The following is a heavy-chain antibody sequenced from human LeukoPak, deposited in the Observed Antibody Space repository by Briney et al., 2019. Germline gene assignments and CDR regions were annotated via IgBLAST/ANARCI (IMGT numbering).Heavy chain of an antibody. CDR3: ARIDGVVSDSYYFDY. CDR1: GGTFISYA. Sequence: GASVKVSCKASGGTFISYAISWVRQAPGQGLEWMGGIIPIFGTANYAQKFQGRVTITADKSTSTAYMELSSLRSEDTAVYYCARIDGVVSDSYYFDYWGQGTLVTVSS. V-gene: IGHV1-69*06. J-gene: IGHJ4*02. CDR2: IIPIFGTA. D-gene: IGHD3-16*01.